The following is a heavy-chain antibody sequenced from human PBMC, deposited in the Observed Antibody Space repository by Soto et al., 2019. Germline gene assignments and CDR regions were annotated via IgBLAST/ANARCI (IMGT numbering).Heavy chain of an antibody. CDR1: GGSFSGYY. Sequence: SETLSLTCAVYGGSFSGYYWSWIRQPPGKGLEWIGEINHSGSTNYNPSLKSRVTISVDTSKNQFSLKLSSVTAADTAVYYCARSRYNWNYREGWFDPWGQGTLVTVSS. V-gene: IGHV4-34*01. D-gene: IGHD1-7*01. J-gene: IGHJ5*02. CDR2: INHSGST. CDR3: ARSRYNWNYREGWFDP.